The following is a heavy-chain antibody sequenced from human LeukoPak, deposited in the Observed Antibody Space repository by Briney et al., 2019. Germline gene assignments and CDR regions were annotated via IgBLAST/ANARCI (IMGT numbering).Heavy chain of an antibody. CDR3: ASIAVAGIAYYFDY. Sequence: SETLSLTCTVSGDSINTYYWSWIRQPPGKGLEWIGYIYYSGTTGHNPSLNSRVTMSIDTSKNQFSLKLSSVTAADTAVYYCASIAVAGIAYYFDYWGQGTLVTVSS. V-gene: IGHV4-59*08. D-gene: IGHD6-19*01. CDR2: IYYSGTT. CDR1: GDSINTYY. J-gene: IGHJ4*02.